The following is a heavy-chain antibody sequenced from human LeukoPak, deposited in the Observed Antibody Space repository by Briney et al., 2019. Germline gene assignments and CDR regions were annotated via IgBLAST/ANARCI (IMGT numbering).Heavy chain of an antibody. CDR3: AKDHSSGAKYYFDR. Sequence: GGSLRLSCAASGFTFSNFWMHWVRQAPGKGLVWVALIYGDGSFTRYADSVKGRFTISRDNSKNTLYLQMNSLRAEDTAVYYCAKDHSSGAKYYFDRWGHGTLVTVSS. CDR2: IYGDGSFT. CDR1: GFTFSNFW. D-gene: IGHD6-19*01. V-gene: IGHV3-74*01. J-gene: IGHJ4*01.